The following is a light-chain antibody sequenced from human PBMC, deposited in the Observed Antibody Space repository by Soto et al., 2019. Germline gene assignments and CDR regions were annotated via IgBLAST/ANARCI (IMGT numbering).Light chain of an antibody. CDR1: GGHSSYA. Sequence: QAVVTQSPSASASLGASVKLTCTLSGGHSSYAIAWHQQQPEKGPRYLMNLTNDGSHTKGDGIPDRFSGSSSGAERYLTISSLQSEDEADYYCQTWATGIRVFGGGTKLTVL. V-gene: IGLV4-69*01. CDR3: QTWATGIRV. CDR2: LTNDGSH. J-gene: IGLJ3*02.